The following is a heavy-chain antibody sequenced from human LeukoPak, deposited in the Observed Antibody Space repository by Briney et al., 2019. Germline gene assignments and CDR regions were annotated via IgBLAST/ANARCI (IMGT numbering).Heavy chain of an antibody. D-gene: IGHD3-10*01. CDR2: IYWDDDK. Sequence: SGPTLVNPTQTLTLTCTFSGLSLSTRGVAVGWIRQPPGKALEWLALIYWDDDKRYSPSLKSRLTITKDTSKNQVVLTMTNMDPVDTATYCCAHFCREYYFDYWGQGTLVTVSS. CDR3: AHFCREYYFDY. CDR1: GLSLSTRGVA. V-gene: IGHV2-5*02. J-gene: IGHJ4*02.